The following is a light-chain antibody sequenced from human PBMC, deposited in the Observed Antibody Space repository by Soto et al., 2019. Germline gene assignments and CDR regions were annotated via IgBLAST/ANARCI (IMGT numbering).Light chain of an antibody. CDR3: QQRSNWHSLT. Sequence: EIVLIQSPATLSLSPGERATLSCRASQSVGSYLAWYQHKHAQAPRLLXSDASNRANGIPARFSGSGSETDLTLTISSLEPEDSAVYYCQQRSNWHSLTFGGGTKVDIK. J-gene: IGKJ4*01. V-gene: IGKV3-11*01. CDR2: DAS. CDR1: QSVGSY.